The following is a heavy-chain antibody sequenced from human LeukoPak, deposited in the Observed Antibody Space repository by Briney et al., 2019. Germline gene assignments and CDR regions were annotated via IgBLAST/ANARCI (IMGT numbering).Heavy chain of an antibody. Sequence: ASVKVSCKTSGYTFTNFGISWVRQAPGQGPEWMGWISGHNGNTKYAKNLQDRVKMTIDTSTTTAYMELSSLTSDDTGVYYCARAGVNIGGIIVNSLDSWGQGTLVTVSS. D-gene: IGHD3-16*02. CDR3: ARAGVNIGGIIVNSLDS. V-gene: IGHV1-18*01. J-gene: IGHJ4*02. CDR1: GYTFTNFG. CDR2: ISGHNGNT.